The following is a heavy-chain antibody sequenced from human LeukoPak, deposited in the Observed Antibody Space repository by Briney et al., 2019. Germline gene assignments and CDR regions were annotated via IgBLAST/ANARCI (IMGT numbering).Heavy chain of an antibody. CDR2: ISNDGGGT. CDR1: GFIFNNYG. CDR3: AKGSSGYFVDL. V-gene: IGHV3-23*01. Sequence: GGSLRLSCAASGFIFNNYGLIWVRQAPGQGLPWVSSISNDGGGTNYADFVKGRFTISRDNSKNTLFLQMNSLRAEDTALYYCAKGSSGYFVDLWGQGTLVTVSS. J-gene: IGHJ5*02. D-gene: IGHD3-22*01.